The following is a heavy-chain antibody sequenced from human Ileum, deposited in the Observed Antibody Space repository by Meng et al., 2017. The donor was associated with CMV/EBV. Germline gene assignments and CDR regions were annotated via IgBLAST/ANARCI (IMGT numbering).Heavy chain of an antibody. Sequence: SETLSLTCTVSGGSISSTIYYWGWIRQPPGKELEWIGSIYYSGSTFYNPSLKSRVTISVDTSANQFSLRLSSVTAADMAVYYCARDSGGYGLDAFDIWGQGTMVTVSS. J-gene: IGHJ3*02. CDR1: GGSISSTIYY. CDR2: IYYSGST. D-gene: IGHD2-15*01. CDR3: ARDSGGYGLDAFDI. V-gene: IGHV4-39*07.